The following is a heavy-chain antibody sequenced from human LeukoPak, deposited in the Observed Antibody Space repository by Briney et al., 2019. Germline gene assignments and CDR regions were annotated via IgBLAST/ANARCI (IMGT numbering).Heavy chain of an antibody. CDR3: ARVWRMVRGYYYYYMDV. J-gene: IGHJ6*03. CDR2: ISSRSRYI. Sequence: GGSLRLSCAASGFTFSSYSMNWVRQAPGKGLECVSSISSRSRYIYYADSVKGRFTISRDNAKNSLYLQMNSLRAEDTAVYYCARVWRMVRGYYYYYMDVWGKGTTVTVSS. CDR1: GFTFSSYS. D-gene: IGHD3-10*01. V-gene: IGHV3-21*01.